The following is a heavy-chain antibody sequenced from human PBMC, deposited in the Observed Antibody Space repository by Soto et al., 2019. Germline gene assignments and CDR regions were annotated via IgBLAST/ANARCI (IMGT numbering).Heavy chain of an antibody. V-gene: IGHV4-39*01. CDR1: GDSISSSSYY. Sequence: QLQLQESGPGLVKPSETLSLTCTVSGDSISSSSYYWDWIRQPPGKGLEWIGTIYYSGSTYYHPSLKSRDTISVDTSKNQFSLRVSSVTAADTAVYYCARRRVRGVVIDYWGQGTLVTVSS. D-gene: IGHD3-10*01. J-gene: IGHJ4*02. CDR2: IYYSGST. CDR3: ARRRVRGVVIDY.